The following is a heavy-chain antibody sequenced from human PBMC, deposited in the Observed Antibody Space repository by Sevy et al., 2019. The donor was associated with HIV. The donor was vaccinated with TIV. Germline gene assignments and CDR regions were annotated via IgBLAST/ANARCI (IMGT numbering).Heavy chain of an antibody. Sequence: GGSLRLSCAASGFTFSNYAMSWVRQAPGKGLEWVSSVSISGPNTYYADSVKGRFTTSRDNSKNTMYLQMNSLRAEETAVYYCAKEWTQLSDWYGELDYWGQGSLVTVSS. CDR3: AKEWTQLSDWYGELDY. J-gene: IGHJ4*02. V-gene: IGHV3-23*01. CDR1: GFTFSNYA. D-gene: IGHD6-19*01. CDR2: VSISGPNT.